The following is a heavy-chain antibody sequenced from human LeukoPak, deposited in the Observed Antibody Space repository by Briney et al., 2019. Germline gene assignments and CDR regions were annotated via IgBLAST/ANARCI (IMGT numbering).Heavy chain of an antibody. J-gene: IGHJ5*02. V-gene: IGHV3-66*03. Sequence: RGSLRLSCAVSGFRVSDYYVSWVRQAPGKGLEWVGLIRDSGEAFYADFARGRFAISRDESENTLYLQMNSLRVEDTAVYFCARDRAANQDWVEFDPWGQGTPVIVSS. CDR1: GFRVSDYY. D-gene: IGHD3/OR15-3a*01. CDR2: IRDSGEA. CDR3: ARDRAANQDWVEFDP.